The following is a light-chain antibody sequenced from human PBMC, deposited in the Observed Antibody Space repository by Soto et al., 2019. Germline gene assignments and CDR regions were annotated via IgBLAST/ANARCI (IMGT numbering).Light chain of an antibody. Sequence: DIQLPQSHALLSASIGDRFSITCLASQGINTFLAWYQQKAGKAPKLLIYAASTLQSGVPSRFSGSGSGTDFTLTISSLQSEDFATYYCQQLNSYPITFGQGTRLEIK. CDR3: QQLNSYPIT. CDR1: QGINTF. J-gene: IGKJ5*01. V-gene: IGKV1-9*01. CDR2: AAS.